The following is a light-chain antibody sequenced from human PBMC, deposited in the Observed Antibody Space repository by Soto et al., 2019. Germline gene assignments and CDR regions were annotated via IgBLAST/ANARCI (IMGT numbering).Light chain of an antibody. CDR3: QQYYSTPLS. J-gene: IGKJ4*01. V-gene: IGKV4-1*01. Sequence: DIVMTQSPASLAVSLGERATINCESSQSVLYRSNTKNYLAWYQQKPGQPSKLLIYWASTRESGVPDRFSGSGSGTDFTLTISSLQAEDVAVYYCQQYYSTPLSFGGGTKVEIK. CDR1: QSVLYRSNTKNY. CDR2: WAS.